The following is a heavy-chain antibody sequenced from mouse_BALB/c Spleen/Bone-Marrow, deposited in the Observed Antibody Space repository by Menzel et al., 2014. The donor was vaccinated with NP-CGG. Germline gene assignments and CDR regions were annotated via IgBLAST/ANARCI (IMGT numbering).Heavy chain of an antibody. D-gene: IGHD2-4*01. CDR2: IYPYNGGT. Sequence: EVQLQQSGPEPVKPGASVKISCKASGYTFTDYNMHWVKQSHGKSLEWIGYIYPYNGGTGYNQKFKTKATLTVDNSSSTAYMELRSLTSEDSAVYYCARKDYDSFFDYCGQGTTLTVSS. CDR1: GYTFTDYN. V-gene: IGHV1S29*02. CDR3: ARKDYDSFFDY. J-gene: IGHJ2*01.